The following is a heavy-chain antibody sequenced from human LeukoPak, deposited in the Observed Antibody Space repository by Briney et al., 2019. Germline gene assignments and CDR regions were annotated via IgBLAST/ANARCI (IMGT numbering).Heavy chain of an antibody. CDR3: FAEAIAVAGTIDY. CDR1: GFTFSSYG. D-gene: IGHD6-19*01. Sequence: GGPLRLSCAASGFTFSSYGMHWVRQAPGKGLEWVAVIWYDGSNKYYADSVKGRFTISRDNSKNTLYLQMNSLRDEDTAVYYCFAEAIAVAGTIDYWGQGTLVTVSS. J-gene: IGHJ4*02. V-gene: IGHV3-33*01. CDR2: IWYDGSNK.